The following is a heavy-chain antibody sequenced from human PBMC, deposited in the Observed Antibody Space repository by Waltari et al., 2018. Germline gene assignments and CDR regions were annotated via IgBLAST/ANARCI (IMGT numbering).Heavy chain of an antibody. D-gene: IGHD3-3*01. CDR1: GGSFSGFY. Sequence: QVQLQQWGAGLLKPSETLSLTCAVYGGSFSGFYWSWIRQPPGKGLEWIGEINHSGSTNYNPSLKSRVTISVDTSKNQFSLKLSSVTAADTAVYYWARGRHQRWSGPIGGWFDPWGQGTLVTVSS. J-gene: IGHJ5*02. V-gene: IGHV4-34*01. CDR3: ARGRHQRWSGPIGGWFDP. CDR2: INHSGST.